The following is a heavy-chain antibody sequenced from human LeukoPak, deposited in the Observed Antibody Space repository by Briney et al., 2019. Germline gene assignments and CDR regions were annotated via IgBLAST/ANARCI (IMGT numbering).Heavy chain of an antibody. CDR2: ISWDGGST. CDR1: GFTFDDYT. V-gene: IGHV3-43*01. CDR3: AKDMGAARGEACMDV. D-gene: IGHD6-6*01. Sequence: GGSLRLSCAASGFTFDDYTMHWVRQAPGKGLEWVSLISWDGGSTYYADSVKGRFTISRDNSKNSLYLQMNSLRTEDTALYYCAKDMGAARGEACMDVWGQGTTVTVSS. J-gene: IGHJ6*02.